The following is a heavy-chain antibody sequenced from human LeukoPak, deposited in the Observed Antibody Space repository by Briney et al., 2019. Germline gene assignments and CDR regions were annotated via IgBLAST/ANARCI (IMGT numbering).Heavy chain of an antibody. V-gene: IGHV4-59*01. Sequence: SETLSLTCTVSGGSISPYYWSWIRQPPGKGLEWIGYVYYSEITNYNPSLRSRVTISVNTSKNQFSLKLSSVTAADTAVYYCARWSCGSGGDCHEFDYWGQGTLVTVSS. CDR3: ARWSCGSGGDCHEFDY. D-gene: IGHD2-21*02. CDR1: GGSISPYY. CDR2: VYYSEIT. J-gene: IGHJ4*02.